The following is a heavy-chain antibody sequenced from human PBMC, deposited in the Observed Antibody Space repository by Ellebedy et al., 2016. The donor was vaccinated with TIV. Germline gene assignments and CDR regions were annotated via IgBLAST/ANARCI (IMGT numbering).Heavy chain of an antibody. CDR2: ISAYNGNT. V-gene: IGHV1-18*01. J-gene: IGHJ4*02. Sequence: ASVKVSXXASGYTFTSYGISWVRQAPGQGLEWMGWISAYNGNTNYAQKLQGRVTMTTDTSTSTAYMELRSLRSDDTAVYYCARDVSYIVGAVDDLAGFDYWGQGTLVTVSS. D-gene: IGHD1-26*01. CDR1: GYTFTSYG. CDR3: ARDVSYIVGAVDDLAGFDY.